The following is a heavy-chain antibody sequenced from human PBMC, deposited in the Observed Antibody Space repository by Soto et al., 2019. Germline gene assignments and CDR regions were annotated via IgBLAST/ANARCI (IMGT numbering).Heavy chain of an antibody. J-gene: IGHJ3*02. D-gene: IGHD6-13*01. CDR2: IKSKTDGGTT. CDR3: TTSILAAAGAHVTGDAFDS. Sequence: EVQLVESGGGLVKPGGSLRLSCAASGFTFSNAWMNWVRQAPGKGLEWVGHIKSKTDGGTTYYAAPVKSRFTISRDDSKNTLYLQMNSLKTEDTAVYYCTTSILAAAGAHVTGDAFDSWGQGTMVTVSS. V-gene: IGHV3-15*07. CDR1: GFTFSNAW.